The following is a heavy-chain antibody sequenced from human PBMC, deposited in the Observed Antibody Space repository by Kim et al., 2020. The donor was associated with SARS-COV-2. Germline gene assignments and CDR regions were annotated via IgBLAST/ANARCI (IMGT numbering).Heavy chain of an antibody. D-gene: IGHD6-13*01. CDR1: GGSISSYY. J-gene: IGHJ4*02. CDR2: IYTTGST. V-gene: IGHV4-4*07. Sequence: SETLSLTCTVSGGSISSYYWNWIRQPAGKGLEWIGRIYTTGSTFYNPSLKSRVTMSFDTSMNQFSLRLSSVTAADTAVYYCARGGISTLYPFDFWGQGTLVTVSS. CDR3: ARGGISTLYPFDF.